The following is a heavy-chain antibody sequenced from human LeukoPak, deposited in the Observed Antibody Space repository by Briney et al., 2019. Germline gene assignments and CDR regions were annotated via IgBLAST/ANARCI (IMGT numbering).Heavy chain of an antibody. CDR2: VKQDGSEK. Sequence: PGGSLRLSCAASGFTFSGYWMSWVRQAPGKGLEWVANVKQDGSEKYYVDSVKGRFTISRDNAKNSLYLQMNSLRAEDTAVYYCARARVYSSSGYYYYMDVWGKGTTVTVSS. V-gene: IGHV3-7*01. J-gene: IGHJ6*03. D-gene: IGHD6-6*01. CDR1: GFTFSGYW. CDR3: ARARVYSSSGYYYYMDV.